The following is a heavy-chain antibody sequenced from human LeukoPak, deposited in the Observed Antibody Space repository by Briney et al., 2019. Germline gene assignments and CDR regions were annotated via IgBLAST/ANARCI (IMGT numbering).Heavy chain of an antibody. CDR3: VRVGEYYHDTTGYYSFDY. CDR1: GASISSYY. Sequence: SETLSLTCTVSGASISSYYWSWIRQPPGKGLEWIGYIYYSGSTNYNPSLKSRVTISLDTSKNQFSLKLSSVTAADTAVYYCVRVGEYYHDTTGYYSFDYWGQGTLVTVSS. J-gene: IGHJ4*02. CDR2: IYYSGST. V-gene: IGHV4-59*01. D-gene: IGHD3-22*01.